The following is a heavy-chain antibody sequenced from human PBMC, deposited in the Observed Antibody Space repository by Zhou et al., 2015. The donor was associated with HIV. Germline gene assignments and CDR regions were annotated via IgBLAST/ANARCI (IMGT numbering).Heavy chain of an antibody. D-gene: IGHD2-15*01. Sequence: QVQLVQSGAEVKKPGSSVKVSCKASGGTFSSYAISWVRQAPGQGLEWMGGIIPIFGTANYAQKFQGRVTITADESTSTAYMELSSLRSEDTAVYYCARGLPIVVVVAAPEKGAFDIWGQGTMVTVSS. V-gene: IGHV1-69*01. CDR3: ARGLPIVVVVAAPEKGAFDI. CDR2: IIPIFGTA. CDR1: GGTFSSYA. J-gene: IGHJ3*02.